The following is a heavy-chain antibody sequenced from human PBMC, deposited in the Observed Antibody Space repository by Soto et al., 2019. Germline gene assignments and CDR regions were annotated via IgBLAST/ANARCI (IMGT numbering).Heavy chain of an antibody. J-gene: IGHJ3*01. CDR2: IYPGDSHA. Sequence: PGESLKISCKGSGYSFSSSWIAWVRQMPGKGLEWMGVIYPGDSHAIYSPSFQGQVTMSADKSISTAYLQWSSLKASDTAMYYCARPYSGGPNDPFDVWGQGTMVTVSS. D-gene: IGHD1-26*01. CDR1: GYSFSSSW. V-gene: IGHV5-51*01. CDR3: ARPYSGGPNDPFDV.